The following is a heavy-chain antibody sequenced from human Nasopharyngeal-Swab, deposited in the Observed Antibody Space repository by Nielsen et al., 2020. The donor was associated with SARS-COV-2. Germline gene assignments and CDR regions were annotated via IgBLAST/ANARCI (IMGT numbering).Heavy chain of an antibody. D-gene: IGHD6-19*01. CDR1: GFTFGDYA. Sequence: GESLKISCTASGFTFGDYAMSWVRQAPGKGLERVGFIRSKAYGGTTEYAASVKGRFTISRDDSKSIAYLQMNSLKTEDTAVYYCTRETRIAVAGTLLYYYYYYMDVWGKGTTVTVSS. V-gene: IGHV3-49*04. CDR2: IRSKAYGGTT. J-gene: IGHJ6*03. CDR3: TRETRIAVAGTLLYYYYYYMDV.